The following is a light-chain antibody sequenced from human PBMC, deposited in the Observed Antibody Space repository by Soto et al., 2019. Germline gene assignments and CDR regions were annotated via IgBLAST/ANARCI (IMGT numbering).Light chain of an antibody. J-gene: IGKJ1*01. CDR3: HQFGYSPRT. V-gene: IGKV3-20*01. Sequence: EVVLTQSPATLSLSPEETATLSCRGSQTVNSDYLAWFQQRPGQAPRLLIFATSRRATDIPDRFSGSGSGTDFTLAIRRLEPEDFAVYYCHQFGYSPRTFGQGTKVDIK. CDR1: QTVNSDY. CDR2: ATS.